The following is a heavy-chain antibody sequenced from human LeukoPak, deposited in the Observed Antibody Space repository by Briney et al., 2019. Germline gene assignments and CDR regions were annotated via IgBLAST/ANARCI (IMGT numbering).Heavy chain of an antibody. CDR3: ATSLAAHTSGDY. Sequence: PGGSLRLSCAASGFTFSSYAMSWVRQAPGKGLDWVSAISGSGGSTYYADSVKGRFTISRDNSKNTLYLQMNSLRAEDTAVYYCATSLAAHTSGDYWGQGTLVTVSS. V-gene: IGHV3-23*01. CDR1: GFTFSSYA. CDR2: ISGSGGST. D-gene: IGHD6-6*01. J-gene: IGHJ4*02.